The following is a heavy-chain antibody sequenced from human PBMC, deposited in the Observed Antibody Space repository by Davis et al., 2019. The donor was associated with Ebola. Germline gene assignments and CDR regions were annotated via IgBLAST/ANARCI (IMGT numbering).Heavy chain of an antibody. V-gene: IGHV4-59*03. D-gene: IGHD3-10*01. CDR1: GVPISRHY. Sequence: PSETLSLTCTVPGVPISRHYWSWIRQPPGKRLEWFGSIYYTGSAYYNSSLASRATISVDTSKNQFSLKLTSVTAADTAMYYCSERGSSVWGQGTLVTVSS. CDR2: IYYTGSA. J-gene: IGHJ4*02. CDR3: SERGSSV.